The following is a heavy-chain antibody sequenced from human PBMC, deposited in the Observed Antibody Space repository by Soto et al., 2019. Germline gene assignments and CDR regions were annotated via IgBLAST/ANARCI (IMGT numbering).Heavy chain of an antibody. CDR3: ARARGYYDFWSGKARAYYYYGMDV. CDR2: ISYDGSNK. Sequence: QVQLVESGGGVVQPGRSLRLSCAASGFTFSSYAMHWVRQAPGKGLEWVAVISYDGSNKYYADSVKGRFTISRDNSKNTLYLQMNSLRAEDTAVYYCARARGYYDFWSGKARAYYYYGMDVWGQGTTVTVSS. D-gene: IGHD3-3*01. V-gene: IGHV3-30-3*01. J-gene: IGHJ6*02. CDR1: GFTFSSYA.